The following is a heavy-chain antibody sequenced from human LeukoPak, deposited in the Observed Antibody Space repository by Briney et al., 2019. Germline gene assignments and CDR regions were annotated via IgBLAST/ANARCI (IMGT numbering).Heavy chain of an antibody. V-gene: IGHV4-4*07. Sequence: SGPTLVKPSETLSLTCTVSGGSISSYYWSWIRQPAGKGLEWIGRIYTSGSTNYNPSLKSRVTMSVDTSKNQFSLKLSSVTAADTAVYYCARDLGVRYKWNYLSPIWFDPWGQGTLVTVSS. CDR1: GGSISSYY. CDR2: IYTSGST. J-gene: IGHJ5*02. CDR3: ARDLGVRYKWNYLSPIWFDP. D-gene: IGHD1-7*01.